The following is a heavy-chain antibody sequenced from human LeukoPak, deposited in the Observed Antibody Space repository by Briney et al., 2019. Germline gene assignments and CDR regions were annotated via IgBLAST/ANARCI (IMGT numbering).Heavy chain of an antibody. Sequence: PSETLSLTCTVSGGSISSYYWSWIRQPPGKGLEWIGYIYYSGSTNYNPSLKSRVTISVDTSKNQFSLKLSSVTAADTAVYYCARDDYGPPGAFDIWGQGTMVTVSS. J-gene: IGHJ3*02. CDR3: ARDDYGPPGAFDI. V-gene: IGHV4-59*12. CDR2: IYYSGST. CDR1: GGSISSYY. D-gene: IGHD4-17*01.